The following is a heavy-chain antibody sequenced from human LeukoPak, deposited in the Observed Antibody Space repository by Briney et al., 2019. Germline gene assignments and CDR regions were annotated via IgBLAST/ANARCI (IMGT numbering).Heavy chain of an antibody. CDR1: GGSISSGGYS. D-gene: IGHD2-2*01. Sequence: PSETLSPTCAVSGGSISSGGYSWSWIRQPPGKGLEWIGYIYHSGSTYYNPSLKSRVTISVDRSKNQFSLKLSSVTAADTAVYYCARQVYCSSTSCSELDWFDPWGQGTLVTVSS. CDR3: ARQVYCSSTSCSELDWFDP. J-gene: IGHJ5*02. V-gene: IGHV4-30-2*01. CDR2: IYHSGST.